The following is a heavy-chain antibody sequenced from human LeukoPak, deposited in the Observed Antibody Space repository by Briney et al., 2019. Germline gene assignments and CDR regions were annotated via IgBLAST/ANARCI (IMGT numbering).Heavy chain of an antibody. CDR1: GFTVSSNY. J-gene: IGHJ4*02. CDR3: ARDWEYYYDSFGY. CDR2: IYSGGST. V-gene: IGHV3-66*02. D-gene: IGHD3-22*01. Sequence: GGSLRLSCAASGFTVSSNYMSWVRQAPGKGLEWVSVIYSGGSTYYADSVKGRFTISRDNFKNTLYLQMNSLRAEDTAVYYCARDWEYYYDSFGYWGQGTLVTVSS.